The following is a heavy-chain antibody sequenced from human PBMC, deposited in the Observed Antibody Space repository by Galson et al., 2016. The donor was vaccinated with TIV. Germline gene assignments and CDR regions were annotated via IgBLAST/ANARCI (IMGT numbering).Heavy chain of an antibody. CDR2: VSSSGRFL. D-gene: IGHD5-18*01. J-gene: IGHJ4*02. Sequence: SLRLSCAGFGFPFIHYSVNWVRQAPGKGLEWVASVSSSGRFLYYADSVKGRFTISKDNVKNSLNLQMNSLRVEDTAVYCCARVKGDGEYSYGAFEFWGRGTQVTVSS. CDR1: GFPFIHYS. V-gene: IGHV3-21*01. CDR3: ARVKGDGEYSYGAFEF.